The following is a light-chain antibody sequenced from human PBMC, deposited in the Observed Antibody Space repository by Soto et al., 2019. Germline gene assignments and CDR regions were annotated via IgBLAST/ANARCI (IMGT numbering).Light chain of an antibody. CDR2: GAS. CDR1: QSVSSNH. Sequence: EIVLTQSPGSLSLSPRERATLSCRASQSVSSNHLAWYQQKPGQPPRLLTYGASRRASGIPDRFSGSGSGTDFTLTISRLEPEDFATYYCQQLNSYPPFTFGPGTKVDIK. CDR3: QQLNSYPPFT. J-gene: IGKJ3*01. V-gene: IGKV3-20*01.